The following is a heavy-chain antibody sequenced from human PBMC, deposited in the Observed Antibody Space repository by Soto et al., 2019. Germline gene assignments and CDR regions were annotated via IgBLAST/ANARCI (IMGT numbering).Heavy chain of an antibody. D-gene: IGHD3-9*01. CDR2: ISGSGGST. J-gene: IGHJ6*02. CDR1: GLTFSSNA. CDR3: AKNVWGITIFGGMDV. V-gene: IGHV3-23*01. Sequence: EVPLLESGGGLVQPGGSLRLSCAASGLTFSSNAMSWVRQAPGKGLAWVSAISGSGGSTYYADSVKGRFTISRDNSKNTLYLHMNSLRAEDTAVYYCAKNVWGITIFGGMDVWGQGTTVTVSS.